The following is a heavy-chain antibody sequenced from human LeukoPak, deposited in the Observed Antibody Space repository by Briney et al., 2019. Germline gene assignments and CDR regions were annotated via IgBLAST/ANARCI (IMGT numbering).Heavy chain of an antibody. CDR3: AKGVRAYCSSTSCYHIDC. D-gene: IGHD2-2*01. CDR1: GFTFSSYG. CDR2: ISGGGGTT. V-gene: IGHV3-23*01. Sequence: PGRSLRLSCAASGFTFSSYGMHWVRQAPGKGLEWVSAISGGGGTTYYADSVKGRFTISRDSSRNTLYLQMNSLRADDTAVYYCAKGVRAYCSSTSCYHIDCWGQGTLVTVSS. J-gene: IGHJ4*02.